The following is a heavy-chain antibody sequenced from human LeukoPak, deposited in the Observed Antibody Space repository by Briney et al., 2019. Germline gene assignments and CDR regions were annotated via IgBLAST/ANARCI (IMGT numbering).Heavy chain of an antibody. CDR3: AKGPRVWGSHGDQ. CDR2: ISSNSGSI. J-gene: IGHJ4*02. Sequence: GGSLRLSCAASGFTFDDYGMHWVRQPPGKGLEWVSAISSNSGSILYANSVKGRFTISRDNAMNSLYLQMNSLRPEDTAFYYCAKGPRVWGSHGDQWGQGTLVTVSS. D-gene: IGHD3-16*01. CDR1: GFTFDDYG. V-gene: IGHV3-9*01.